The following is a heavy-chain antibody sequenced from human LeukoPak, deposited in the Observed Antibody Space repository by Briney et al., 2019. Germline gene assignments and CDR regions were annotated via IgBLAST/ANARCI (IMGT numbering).Heavy chain of an antibody. J-gene: IGHJ4*02. V-gene: IGHV3-74*01. CDR2: INSDGSNT. CDR3: ARRENIAAAGTLDY. D-gene: IGHD6-13*01. CDR1: GFTFSTYW. Sequence: GGSLRLSCAASGFTFSTYWMHWVRQAPGKGPVWVSRINSDGSNTNYADSVKGRFTISRDNSNNTLYLQMNSLRAEDTAVYYCARRENIAAAGTLDYWGQGTLVTVSS.